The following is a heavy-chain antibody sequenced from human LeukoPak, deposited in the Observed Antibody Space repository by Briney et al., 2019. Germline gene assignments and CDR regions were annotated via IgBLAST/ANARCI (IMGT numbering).Heavy chain of an antibody. CDR2: IYYSGST. D-gene: IGHD5-12*01. J-gene: IGHJ4*02. CDR1: GGSISSSNYF. Sequence: SETLSLTCTVSGGSISSSNYFWGWIRQPPGRGLEWIGSIYYSGSTYYNSSLNSRVTISVDTSKNQFSLKLSSVTAADTAVYYWARHVRSIVTTQFDYWGQGTLVTVSS. CDR3: ARHVRSIVTTQFDY. V-gene: IGHV4-39*01.